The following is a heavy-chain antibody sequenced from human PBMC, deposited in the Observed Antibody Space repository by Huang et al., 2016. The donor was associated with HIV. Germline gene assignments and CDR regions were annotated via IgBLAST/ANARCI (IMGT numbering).Heavy chain of an antibody. Sequence: QMRFQESGPGLVKPSGTLSLTCNVSGGSINTGRYYWGWIRQPPGKGREWVCSLYDTGKIHHGPSPNGRLTMSADTAKNQFSLNLSSVTAADTAIYYCARNHDFWRGRMFAISYFDVWGRGTLVTVAS. D-gene: IGHD3-3*01. J-gene: IGHJ2*01. V-gene: IGHV4-39*01. CDR1: GGSINTGRYY. CDR3: ARNHDFWRGRMFAISYFDV. CDR2: LYDTGKI.